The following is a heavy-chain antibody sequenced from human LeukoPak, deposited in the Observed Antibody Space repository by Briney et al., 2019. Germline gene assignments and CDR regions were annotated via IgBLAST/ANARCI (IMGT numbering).Heavy chain of an antibody. CDR2: IIPMSGIP. Sequence: SVKVSCKSSGGTFTSYPITWVRQAPGQGLEWMGRIIPMSGIPNYAQKFQDRLTIIADQSTTTVYMELRSLRSEDTAVYYCARWSRRSDAFDIWGQGTMVTVSS. J-gene: IGHJ3*02. D-gene: IGHD1-26*01. CDR3: ARWSRRSDAFDI. CDR1: GGTFTSYP. V-gene: IGHV1-69*10.